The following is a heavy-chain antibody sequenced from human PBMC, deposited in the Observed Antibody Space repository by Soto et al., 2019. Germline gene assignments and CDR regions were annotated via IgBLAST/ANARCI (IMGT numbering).Heavy chain of an antibody. J-gene: IGHJ5*02. CDR1: GDSMSNYY. D-gene: IGHD6-6*01. Sequence: QVQLQESGPGLVKPSETLSLTCTVSGDSMSNYYWTWIRQSPGKGLECIGYIYYTGTTSYNPSLKSRVTISLDKSKNQFSLMLSSVTAADTAVYYCAREAFVPGHHSEDWFDPWGQGILVTVSS. V-gene: IGHV4-59*01. CDR3: AREAFVPGHHSEDWFDP. CDR2: IYYTGTT.